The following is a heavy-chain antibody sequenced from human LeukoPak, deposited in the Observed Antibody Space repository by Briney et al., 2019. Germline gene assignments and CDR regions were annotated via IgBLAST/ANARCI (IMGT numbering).Heavy chain of an antibody. CDR1: GFTFSSYA. D-gene: IGHD4-17*01. CDR3: AKGGHIYGDYDY. Sequence: GGSLRLSCAASGFTFSSYAMSWVRQAPGKGLEWVSAISGSGGSTYYADSVKGRFTISRDNSKNTLYLQMNSLRADDTAVYYCAKGGHIYGDYDYWGQGTLVTVSS. J-gene: IGHJ4*02. CDR2: ISGSGGST. V-gene: IGHV3-23*01.